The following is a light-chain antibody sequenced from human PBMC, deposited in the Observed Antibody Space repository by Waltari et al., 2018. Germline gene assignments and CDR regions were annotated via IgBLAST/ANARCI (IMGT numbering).Light chain of an antibody. V-gene: IGLV3-1*01. CDR3: QAWDSSTAV. CDR2: QVS. Sequence: SYELTQPPSVSVSPGQTASITCSGDHLGANYACWYQQKPGQSPVLFIYQVSKRPSGIPERFSGSNSGNTATLTISGTQAMDEADYYCQAWDSSTAVFGTGTKVTVL. CDR1: HLGANY. J-gene: IGLJ1*01.